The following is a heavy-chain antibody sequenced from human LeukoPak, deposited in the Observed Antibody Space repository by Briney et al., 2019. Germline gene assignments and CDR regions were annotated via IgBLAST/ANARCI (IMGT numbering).Heavy chain of an antibody. CDR1: GGSISSYY. Sequence: PEALSLTCTVSGGSISSYYWSWIRQPPGKGLEWIGYIYYSGSTNYNPSLKSRVTISVDTSKNQFSLKLSSVTAADTAVYYCARCLYDSSGYYYVFDYWGQGTLVTVSS. D-gene: IGHD3-22*01. J-gene: IGHJ4*02. V-gene: IGHV4-59*08. CDR2: IYYSGST. CDR3: ARCLYDSSGYYYVFDY.